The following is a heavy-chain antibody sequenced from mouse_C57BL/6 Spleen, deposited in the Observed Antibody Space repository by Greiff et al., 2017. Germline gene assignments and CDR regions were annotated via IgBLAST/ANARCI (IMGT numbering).Heavy chain of an antibody. CDR1: GYTFTSYG. Sequence: VQLQESGAELARPGASVKLSCKASGYTFTSYGISWVKQRTGQGLEWIGEIYPRSGNTYYNEKFKGKATLTADKSSSTAYMELRSLTSEDSAVYFCARMGYSPLAMDYWGQGTSVTVSS. J-gene: IGHJ4*01. V-gene: IGHV1-81*01. CDR3: ARMGYSPLAMDY. CDR2: IYPRSGNT. D-gene: IGHD2-12*01.